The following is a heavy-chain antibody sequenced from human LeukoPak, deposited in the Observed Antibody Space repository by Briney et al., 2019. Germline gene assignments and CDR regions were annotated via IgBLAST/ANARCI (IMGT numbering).Heavy chain of an antibody. CDR2: ISYNGSNK. Sequence: GGSLRLSCAASGFTFSSYGRHWVRQPPGKGLEWVAFISYNGSNKYYPDSVNGRITISRDNYKNTLYLQMTIPRAEKTAVYYSVRSGAPTLVYWGQGTLVIVSS. V-gene: IGHV3-30*03. D-gene: IGHD2-15*01. J-gene: IGHJ4*02. CDR3: VRSGAPTLVY. CDR1: GFTFSSYG.